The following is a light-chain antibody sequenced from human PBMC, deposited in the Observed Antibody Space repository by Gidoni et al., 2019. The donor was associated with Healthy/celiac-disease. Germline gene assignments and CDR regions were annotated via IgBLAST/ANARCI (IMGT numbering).Light chain of an antibody. CDR1: STNIGSNY. J-gene: IGLJ2*01. V-gene: IGLV1-47*01. Sequence: QSVLTQPPSASAPPGPRVTTSCSGSSTNIGSNYLYWYQHLPGTAPTLPIYGNNQRPSRVPDQFSASNSGTASSLATSGLRSEDEADYYCAGWEESLCGVVFGGGTKLTVL. CDR2: GNN. CDR3: AGWEESLCGVV.